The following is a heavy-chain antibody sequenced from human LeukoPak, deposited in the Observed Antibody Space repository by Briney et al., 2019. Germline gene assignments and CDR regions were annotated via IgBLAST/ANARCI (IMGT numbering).Heavy chain of an antibody. D-gene: IGHD3-22*01. V-gene: IGHV3-23*01. CDR1: GFTFSSYG. CDR3: VRLSPYDSSGYYYDY. CDR2: ISGSGDIT. J-gene: IGHJ4*02. Sequence: GGTLRLSCAASGFTFSSYGMSWVRQAPGKGLEWVSAISGSGDITYYADSVKGRFIISRDNSKNTLYLQMNSLRAEDTAVYYCVRLSPYDSSGYYYDYWGQGTLVTVSS.